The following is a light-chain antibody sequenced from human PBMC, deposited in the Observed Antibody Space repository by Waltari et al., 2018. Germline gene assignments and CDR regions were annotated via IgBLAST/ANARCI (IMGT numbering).Light chain of an antibody. CDR3: QHYERLPAT. CDR2: GSS. Sequence: DIVLTQSPCTLSLSPGEVATLPCRASQSVSRALAWYKQKPGQAPRLLIYGSSNRATGIPDRFSGSGSGTDFSLTISRLDPEDVAVYYCQHYERLPATFGQGTKVEIK. CDR1: QSVSRA. J-gene: IGKJ1*01. V-gene: IGKV3-20*01.